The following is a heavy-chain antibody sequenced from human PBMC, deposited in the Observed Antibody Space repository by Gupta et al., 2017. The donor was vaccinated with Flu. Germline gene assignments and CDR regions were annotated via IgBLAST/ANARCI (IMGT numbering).Heavy chain of an antibody. D-gene: IGHD1-26*01. Sequence: EVQLVESGGGLVQPGRSLRLSCTASGFTFGDYAMSWFRQAPGKGLEWVGFIRSKAYGGTTEYAASVKGRFTISRDDSKSIAYLQMNSLKTEDTAVYYCTREEGIVGATSMFVYWGQGTLVTVSS. CDR2: IRSKAYGGTT. CDR1: GFTFGDYA. J-gene: IGHJ4*02. CDR3: TREEGIVGATSMFVY. V-gene: IGHV3-49*03.